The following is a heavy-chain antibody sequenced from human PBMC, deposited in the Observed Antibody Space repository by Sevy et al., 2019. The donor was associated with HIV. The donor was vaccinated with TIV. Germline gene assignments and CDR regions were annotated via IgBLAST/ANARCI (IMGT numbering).Heavy chain of an antibody. V-gene: IGHV3-30*18. J-gene: IGHJ4*02. CDR2: ISYDGSNK. CDR1: GFTFSSYG. Sequence: GGSLRLSCAASGFTFSSYGMHWVRQAPGKGLEWVAVISYDGSNKYYADSVKGRFTISRDNSKNTLYLQMNSLRAEDTAVYYCAKALYSSSSTFPWTTGGQGTLVTVSS. D-gene: IGHD6-13*01. CDR3: AKALYSSSSTFPWTT.